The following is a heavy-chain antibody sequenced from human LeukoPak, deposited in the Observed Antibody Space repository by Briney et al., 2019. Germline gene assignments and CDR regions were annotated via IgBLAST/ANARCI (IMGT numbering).Heavy chain of an antibody. J-gene: IGHJ4*02. D-gene: IGHD1-26*01. CDR1: GFTFRSYA. V-gene: IGHV3-30-3*01. Sequence: GGSLRLSCAASGFTFRSYAMHWVRQAPGKGLEWVAVISYDGSNKYYADSVKGRFTISRDNSKNTLYLQMNSLRAEDTAVYYCARSAIHSGSPIGYFDYWGQGTLVTVSS. CDR2: ISYDGSNK. CDR3: ARSAIHSGSPIGYFDY.